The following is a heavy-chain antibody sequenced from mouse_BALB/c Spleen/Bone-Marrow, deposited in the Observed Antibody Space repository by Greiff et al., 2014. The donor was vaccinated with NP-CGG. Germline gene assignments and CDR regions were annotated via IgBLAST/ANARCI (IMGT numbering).Heavy chain of an antibody. J-gene: IGHJ3*01. CDR3: AHDAPFTY. CDR1: GFNIKDTF. Sequence: VPLQQSGADLVKPGASVKLSCTTSGFNIKDTFMHWGKQRPEQGLEWIGRIDPASGNTKYDPKFQGKATITADTSSNKVSLQLSGLTSEDTAVYYCAHDAPFTYWGQGTLVTVSA. V-gene: IGHV14-3*02. D-gene: IGHD2-3*01. CDR2: IDPASGNT.